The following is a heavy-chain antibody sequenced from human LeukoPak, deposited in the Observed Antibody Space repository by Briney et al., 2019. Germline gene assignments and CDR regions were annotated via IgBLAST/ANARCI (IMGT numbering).Heavy chain of an antibody. Sequence: SETLSLTCSVSRVSISRDYWNWIRQPPGKGLEWIGYVYDSGRPNYNPPLKSRVPMSVDTSKNQFSLKLSFVTAADTAVYCCASHISYAFDIWGHGIMVTVSS. V-gene: IGHV4-59*01. J-gene: IGHJ3*02. D-gene: IGHD3-16*02. CDR3: ASHISYAFDI. CDR2: VYDSGRP. CDR1: RVSISRDY.